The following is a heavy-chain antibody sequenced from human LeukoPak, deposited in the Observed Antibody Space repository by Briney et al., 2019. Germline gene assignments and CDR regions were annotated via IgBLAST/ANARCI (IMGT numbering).Heavy chain of an antibody. Sequence: GGSLRLSCAASGFTFDDYAMHWVRQAPGKGLEWVSGISWNSGSIGYADSVKGRFTISRDNAKNSLYLQMNSLRAEDMALYYCARGGYYDGSGAWYFDLWGRGTLVTVSS. D-gene: IGHD3-22*01. J-gene: IGHJ2*01. CDR1: GFTFDDYA. CDR2: ISWNSGSI. CDR3: ARGGYYDGSGAWYFDL. V-gene: IGHV3-9*03.